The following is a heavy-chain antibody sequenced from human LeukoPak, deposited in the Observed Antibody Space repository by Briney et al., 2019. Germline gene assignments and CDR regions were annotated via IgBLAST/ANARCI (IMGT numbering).Heavy chain of an antibody. J-gene: IGHJ4*02. CDR3: TRGVVGATAGGH. Sequence: PSETLSLTCTVSGDSISSGSYQRSWVRQPAGKGLGWIGRINASGRTRYNPSLMSRVTMSVDTSKDQFTLQLSSVTATDTAIYYCTRGVVGATAGGHWGQGTLVTVSS. CDR1: GDSISSGSYQ. CDR2: INASGRT. D-gene: IGHD1-26*01. V-gene: IGHV4-61*02.